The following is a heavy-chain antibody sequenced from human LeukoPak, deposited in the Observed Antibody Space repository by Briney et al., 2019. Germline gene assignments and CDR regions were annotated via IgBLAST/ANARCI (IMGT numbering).Heavy chain of an antibody. CDR1: GYTFTSHG. Sequence: ASVKVSCKASGYTFTSHGISWVRQAPGQGLEWMGWISAYNGNTNYAQKLQGRVTMTTDTSTSTAYMELRSLRSDDTAVYYCARAGDYDILTGYYNGNDYWGQGTLVTVSS. D-gene: IGHD3-9*01. CDR3: ARAGDYDILTGYYNGNDY. CDR2: ISAYNGNT. V-gene: IGHV1-18*04. J-gene: IGHJ4*02.